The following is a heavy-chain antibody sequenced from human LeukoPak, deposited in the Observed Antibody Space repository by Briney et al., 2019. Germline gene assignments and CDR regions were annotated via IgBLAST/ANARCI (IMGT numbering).Heavy chain of an antibody. CDR3: ARESYYGSGSPIDY. CDR1: GGSISSYY. Sequence: SETLSLTCTVSGGSISSYYWSWIRQPPGKGLEWIGYIYYSGSTNYNPSLKSRVTISVDTSKNQFSLKLSSVTAADTAVYYCARESYYGSGSPIDYWAREPWSPSPQ. J-gene: IGHJ4*02. CDR2: IYYSGST. V-gene: IGHV4-59*01. D-gene: IGHD3-10*01.